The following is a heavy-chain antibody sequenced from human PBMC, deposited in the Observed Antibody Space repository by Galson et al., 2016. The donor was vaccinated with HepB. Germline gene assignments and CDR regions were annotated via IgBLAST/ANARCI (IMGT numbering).Heavy chain of an antibody. J-gene: IGHJ4*02. D-gene: IGHD6-13*01. V-gene: IGHV3-21*01. Sequence: SLRLSCAASGFSLNIYNMNWVRQAPGKGLEWVSFISSRSNNIHYADSVKGRFTISRDNAKNSLDLQMNSLRAEDTALYYCVRDGSSTWNGYFDHWGQGTLVTVSS. CDR3: VRDGSSTWNGYFDH. CDR2: ISSRSNNI. CDR1: GFSLNIYN.